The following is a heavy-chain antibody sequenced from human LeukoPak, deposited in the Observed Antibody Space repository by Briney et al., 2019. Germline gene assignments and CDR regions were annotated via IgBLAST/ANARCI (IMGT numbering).Heavy chain of an antibody. CDR2: IWYDGSNK. D-gene: IGHD5-18*01. V-gene: IGHV3-33*01. Sequence: GGSLRLSCAASGFTFSSYGMHWVRQAPGKGLEWVAVIWYDGSNKYYADSVKGRFTISRDNSKNTLYLQMNSLRAEDTAVYYCARDIGGGRIQLWPHYGMDVWGQGTTVTVFS. CDR3: ARDIGGGRIQLWPHYGMDV. J-gene: IGHJ6*02. CDR1: GFTFSSYG.